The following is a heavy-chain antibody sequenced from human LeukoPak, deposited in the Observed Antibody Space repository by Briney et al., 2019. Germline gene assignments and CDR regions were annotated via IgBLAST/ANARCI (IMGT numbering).Heavy chain of an antibody. CDR2: ISYDGSNK. D-gene: IGHD3-22*01. V-gene: IGHV3-30*04. CDR1: GFAFGSYA. Sequence: GRSLRLSCAASGFAFGSYAMHWVRQAPGKGLEWVAVISYDGSNKYYADSVKGRFTISRDNSKNTLYLQMNSLRAEDTAVYYCARDGYYYDSSGYYYYFDYWGQGTLVTVSS. CDR3: ARDGYYYDSSGYYYYFDY. J-gene: IGHJ4*02.